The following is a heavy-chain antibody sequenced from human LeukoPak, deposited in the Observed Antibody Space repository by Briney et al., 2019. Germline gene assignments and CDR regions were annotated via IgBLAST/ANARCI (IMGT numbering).Heavy chain of an antibody. V-gene: IGHV3-21*01. CDR3: ARDNGDYVWGSYRPGYGMDV. CDR1: GFTFSSYA. J-gene: IGHJ6*02. CDR2: ISSSSTYI. Sequence: GGSLRLSCAASGFTFSSYAMHWVRQAPGKGLEWVSSISSSSTYIYYADSVKGRFTISRDNAKNSLYLQMNSLRAEDTAAYYCARDNGDYVWGSYRPGYGMDVWGQGTTVTVSS. D-gene: IGHD3-16*02.